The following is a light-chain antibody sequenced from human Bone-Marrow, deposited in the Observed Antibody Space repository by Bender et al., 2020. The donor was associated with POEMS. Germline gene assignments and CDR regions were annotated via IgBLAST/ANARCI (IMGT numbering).Light chain of an antibody. CDR1: SSDVWSYNV. J-gene: IGLJ3*02. Sequence: QSALTQPASVSGSPGQSITISCTGTSSDVWSYNVVSWYQQHPGKAPKLMIYEVTKRPSGVSNRFSASKSGNTASLTISGLQAEDEADFYCCSYADNSVWVFGGGTKLTVL. CDR3: CSYADNSVWV. CDR2: EVT. V-gene: IGLV2-23*02.